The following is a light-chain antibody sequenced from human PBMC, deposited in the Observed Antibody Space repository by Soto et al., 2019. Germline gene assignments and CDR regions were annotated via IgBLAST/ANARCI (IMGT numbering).Light chain of an antibody. J-gene: IGLJ1*01. CDR3: CSYAGSYTLYV. CDR1: SSDVGGYNY. CDR2: DVT. Sequence: SALTQPRSVSGSPGQSVTISCTGTSSDVGGYNYVSWYQQHPGKAPKLMIYDVTKRPSGVPDRFSASKSGNTASLTISGLQPEDEADYYCCSYAGSYTLYVFGTGTKVTV. V-gene: IGLV2-11*01.